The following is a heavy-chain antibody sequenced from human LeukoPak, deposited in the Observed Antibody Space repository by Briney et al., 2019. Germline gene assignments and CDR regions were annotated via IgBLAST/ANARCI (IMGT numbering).Heavy chain of an antibody. J-gene: IGHJ6*02. Sequence: PGGSLRLSCAASGLTFSDYYMSWIRQAPGKGLEWVSYISSSSSYTNHADSVKGRFTISRDNAKNSLYLQMNSLRAEDTAVYYCARPPYYYYGMDVWGQGTTVTVSS. CDR2: ISSSSSYT. CDR1: GLTFSDYY. V-gene: IGHV3-11*06. CDR3: ARPPYYYYGMDV.